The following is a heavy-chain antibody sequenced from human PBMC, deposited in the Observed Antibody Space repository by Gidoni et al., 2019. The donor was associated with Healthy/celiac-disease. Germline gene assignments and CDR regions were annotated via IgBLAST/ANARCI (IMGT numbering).Heavy chain of an antibody. CDR1: GLPFSSYA. V-gene: IGHV3-23*01. D-gene: IGHD4-4*01. Sequence: EVQLLESGGGLVQPGGSLRLSCAASGLPFSSYAMSWVRQAPGKGLEWVSAISGSGGSTYYADSVKGRFTISRDNSKNTLYLQMNSLRAEDTAVYYCAKDRRLQYPRYGMDVWGQGTTVTVSS. CDR3: AKDRRLQYPRYGMDV. CDR2: ISGSGGST. J-gene: IGHJ6*02.